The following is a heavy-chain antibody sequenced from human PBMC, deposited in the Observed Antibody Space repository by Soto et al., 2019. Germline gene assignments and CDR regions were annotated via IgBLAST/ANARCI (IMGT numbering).Heavy chain of an antibody. Sequence: PXGSLRLSCAASGFTFSGSAMHWVRQASGKGLEWVGRIRSKAKSYATVYAASVKGRFTISRDDSKNTAYLQMNSLKTEDTAVYYCTRLGIAAAGTDYWGQGTLVTVSS. J-gene: IGHJ4*02. CDR2: IRSKAKSYAT. CDR3: TRLGIAAAGTDY. D-gene: IGHD6-13*01. V-gene: IGHV3-73*01. CDR1: GFTFSGSA.